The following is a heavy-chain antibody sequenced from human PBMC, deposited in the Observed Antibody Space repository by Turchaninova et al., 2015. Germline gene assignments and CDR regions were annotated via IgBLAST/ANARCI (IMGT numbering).Heavy chain of an antibody. J-gene: IGHJ4*02. Sequence: QVTLKESGPALVKPPQPLTLHFTFSGFPLSTSEMRVSWIRQPPGKALEWLARIDWEYDKFYSTSLKTRLTISKDTSKNQVVLTMTNMDPVDTATYYCARTQRGGLDYWGQGTLVTVSS. CDR2: IDWEYDK. V-gene: IGHV2-70*04. D-gene: IGHD3-10*01. CDR3: ARTQRGGLDY. CDR1: GFPLSTSEMR.